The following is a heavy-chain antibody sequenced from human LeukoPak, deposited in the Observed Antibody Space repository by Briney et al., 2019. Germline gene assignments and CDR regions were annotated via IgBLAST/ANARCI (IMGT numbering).Heavy chain of an antibody. V-gene: IGHV4-34*01. CDR2: INHSGST. CDR1: GGSFSGYY. J-gene: IGHJ6*03. D-gene: IGHD4-17*01. Sequence: SETLSLTCAVYGGSFSGYYWSWIRQPPGKGLEWIGEINHSGSTNYNPSLKSRVTISVDTSKNQFSLKLSSVTAADTAVYYCARVNNGDRYYYYYYVDVWGKGTTVTVSS. CDR3: ARVNNGDRYYYYYYVDV.